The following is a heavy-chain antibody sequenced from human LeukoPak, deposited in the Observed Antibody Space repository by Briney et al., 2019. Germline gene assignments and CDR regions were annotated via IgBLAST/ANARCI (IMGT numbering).Heavy chain of an antibody. J-gene: IGHJ4*02. V-gene: IGHV3-48*01. Sequence: GGSLRLSCAASGFTFSDYNMMWVRQAPGKGPECISFISSRDTTMNYADSVKGRCTISRNNAENSLYLQLNSLRVDDTAVYYCARGHSAYGFRVYWGRGTLVTVSS. CDR2: ISSRDTTM. D-gene: IGHD5-12*01. CDR3: ARGHSAYGFRVY. CDR1: GFTFSDYN.